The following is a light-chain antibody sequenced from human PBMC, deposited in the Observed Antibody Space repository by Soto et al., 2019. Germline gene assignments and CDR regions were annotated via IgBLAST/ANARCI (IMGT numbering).Light chain of an antibody. V-gene: IGLV2-14*01. CDR2: DVS. CDR1: SSDIGGYNY. J-gene: IGLJ2*01. CDR3: SSYTSTSPLVV. Sequence: QSVLTQPASVSGSPGQSITISCTGTSSDIGGYNYVSWYQQYPGKAPKHIIYDVSDRPSGISNRFSGSKSGNTASLTISGLQAEDEADYYCSSYTSTSPLVVFGGGTKLTVL.